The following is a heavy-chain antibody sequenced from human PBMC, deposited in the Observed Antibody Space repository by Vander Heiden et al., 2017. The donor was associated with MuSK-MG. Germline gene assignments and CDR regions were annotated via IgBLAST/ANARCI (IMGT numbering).Heavy chain of an antibody. J-gene: IGHJ4*02. Sequence: GPISGYYWSWIRQPPGKGLQWLGYIFYSGTTTYNPSLRGRVNISIDTSKSQFSLKLRSVTAADTAVYYCARYPNFYDTSGYQLDYWGQGILVTVSP. CDR2: IFYSGTT. D-gene: IGHD3-22*01. V-gene: IGHV4-59*01. CDR3: ARYPNFYDTSGYQLDY. CDR1: GPISGYY.